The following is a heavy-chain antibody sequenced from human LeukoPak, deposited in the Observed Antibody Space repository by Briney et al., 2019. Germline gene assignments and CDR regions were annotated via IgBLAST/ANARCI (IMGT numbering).Heavy chain of an antibody. CDR2: ISGSGGST. Sequence: PGGSLRLSCAASGFTFSSYAMSWVRQAPGKGLEWVSAISGSGGSTYYADSVKGRFTISRDNSKNTLYLQMGSLRVEDMAVYYCARGLWTTVTTNAFDIWGQGTMVTVSS. D-gene: IGHD4-17*01. CDR3: ARGLWTTVTTNAFDI. CDR1: GFTFSSYA. V-gene: IGHV3-23*01. J-gene: IGHJ3*02.